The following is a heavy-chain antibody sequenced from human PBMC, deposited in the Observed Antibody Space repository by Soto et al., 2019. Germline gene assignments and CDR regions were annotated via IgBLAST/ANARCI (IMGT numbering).Heavy chain of an antibody. J-gene: IGHJ2*01. V-gene: IGHV6-1*01. Sequence: QVQLQQSGPGLVKPSQTLSLTCAFSGDSVSSNSAAWCWIRQSPSRGLEWLGRTYYTSKWYSDYAVSVKSRITINPDTAKIQFSLQLNSVTPEDTAVYYCARGDRVDWYFELWGRGTLVTVSS. CDR3: ARGDRVDWYFEL. CDR2: TYYTSKWYS. CDR1: GDSVSSNSAA.